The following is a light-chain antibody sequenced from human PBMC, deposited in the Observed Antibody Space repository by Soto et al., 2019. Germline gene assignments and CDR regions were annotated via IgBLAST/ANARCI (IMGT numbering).Light chain of an antibody. Sequence: EIVMTQSPVTLSVSPGERATLSFRAGQSVSSNLAWYQQKPGQAPRLLIYGASTRATGIPARFTGSGSGTEFTLTISSLQFDDSAVYYCQQYNNWWTFGQGTKLDIK. CDR3: QQYNNWWT. V-gene: IGKV3-15*01. CDR2: GAS. J-gene: IGKJ1*01. CDR1: QSVSSN.